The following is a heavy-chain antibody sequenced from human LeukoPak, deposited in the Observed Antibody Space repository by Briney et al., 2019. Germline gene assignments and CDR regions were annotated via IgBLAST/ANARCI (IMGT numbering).Heavy chain of an antibody. CDR2: ISSSSSYT. V-gene: IGHV3-11*05. CDR3: ARDHSCSSTSCSPTGDY. CDR1: GFTFSDYY. Sequence: GSLRLSCAASGFTFSDYYMSWIRQAPGKGLEWVSYISSSSSYTNYADSVKGRFTISRDNAKNSLYLQMNSLRAEDTAVYYCARDHSCSSTSCSPTGDYWGQGTLVTVSS. J-gene: IGHJ4*02. D-gene: IGHD2-2*01.